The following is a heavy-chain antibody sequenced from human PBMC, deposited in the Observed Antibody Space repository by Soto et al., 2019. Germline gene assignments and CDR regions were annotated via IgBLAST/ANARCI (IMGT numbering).Heavy chain of an antibody. CDR1: GGTFSSYA. J-gene: IGHJ4*01. D-gene: IGHD3-16*01. Sequence: SVKVSFNDSGGTFSSYAISLVRHTPGQRHDWMGGIIPIFGTANYEQKFQGRVTITADESTRTAYMELSSLRSEDTDVYFCARTARTMPYSLQHYYFDYWAQGSLVTVSS. CDR2: IIPIFGTA. V-gene: IGHV1-69*01. CDR3: ARTARTMPYSLQHYYFDY.